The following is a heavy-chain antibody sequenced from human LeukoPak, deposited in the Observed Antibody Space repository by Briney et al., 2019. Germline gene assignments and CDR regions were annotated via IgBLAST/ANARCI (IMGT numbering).Heavy chain of an antibody. V-gene: IGHV3-48*01. CDR2: ISSSSSTI. J-gene: IGHJ4*02. CDR1: GFTFSSYE. D-gene: IGHD6-19*01. CDR3: ARGQISGYSSGSGY. Sequence: GGSLRLSCAASGFTFSSYEMNWVRQAPGKGLEWVSYISSSSSTIYYADSVKGRFTISRDNAKNSLYLQMNSLRAEDTAVYYCARGQISGYSSGSGYWGQGTLVTVSS.